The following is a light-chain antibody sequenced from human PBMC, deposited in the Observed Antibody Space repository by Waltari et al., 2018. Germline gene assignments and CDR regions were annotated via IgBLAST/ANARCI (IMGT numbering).Light chain of an antibody. CDR3: QQSYATPRT. CDR2: AAS. Sequence: DIQTTQSPSSLSASVGDRVTITCRASQVITTYLNWYQQKPGEAPKLLIYAASTLHSAVPSRFSGSSSGTDFTLTISSLQPEDFATYYCQQSYATPRTFGQGTKVEIK. J-gene: IGKJ1*01. CDR1: QVITTY. V-gene: IGKV1-39*01.